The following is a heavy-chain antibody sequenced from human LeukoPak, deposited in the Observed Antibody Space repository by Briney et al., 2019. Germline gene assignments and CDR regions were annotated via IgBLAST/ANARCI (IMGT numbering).Heavy chain of an antibody. J-gene: IGHJ4*02. D-gene: IGHD2-2*02. CDR3: ANLASAAIDY. CDR2: ISYDGSNK. V-gene: IGHV3-30-3*01. Sequence: GGSLRLSCAASGFTFSSYAMHWVRQAPGKGLEWVAVISYDGSNKYYADSVKGRFTISRDNSKNTLYLQMNSLRAEDTAVYYCANLASAAIDYWGQGTLVTVSS. CDR1: GFTFSSYA.